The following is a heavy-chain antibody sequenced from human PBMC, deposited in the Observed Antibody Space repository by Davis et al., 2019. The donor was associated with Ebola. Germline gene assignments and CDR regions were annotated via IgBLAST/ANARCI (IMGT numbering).Heavy chain of an antibody. CDR1: GGSISSYY. CDR2: IYYSGST. CDR3: ARSFIIPYFDY. J-gene: IGHJ4*02. D-gene: IGHD3-10*01. V-gene: IGHV4-59*06. Sequence: SETLSLTCTVSGGSISSYYWSWIRQPPGKGLEWIGYIYYSGSTYYNPSLKSRVTISVDTSKNQFSLKLSSVTAADTAVYYCARSFIIPYFDYWGKGTLVTVSS.